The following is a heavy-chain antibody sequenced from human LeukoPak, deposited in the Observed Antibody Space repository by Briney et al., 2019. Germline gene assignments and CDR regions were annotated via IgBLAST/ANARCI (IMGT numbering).Heavy chain of an antibody. J-gene: IGHJ3*02. CDR1: GFTVSSNY. D-gene: IGHD3-3*01. CDR3: ARMEQRDRDYDFWSGYWIFGAFDI. Sequence: GGSLRLSCAASGFTVSSNYMSWVRQAPGKGLEWVSVIYSGGSTYYADSVKGRFTISRDNSKNTLYLQMNSLRAEDTAVYYCARMEQRDRDYDFWSGYWIFGAFDIWGQGTMVTVSS. V-gene: IGHV3-53*01. CDR2: IYSGGST.